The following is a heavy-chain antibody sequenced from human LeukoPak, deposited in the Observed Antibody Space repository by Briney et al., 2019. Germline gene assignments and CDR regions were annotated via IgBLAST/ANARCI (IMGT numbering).Heavy chain of an antibody. CDR3: ARQGGYGDSTHLDY. D-gene: IGHD4-17*01. J-gene: IGHJ4*02. Sequence: SETLSLTCTVSGGSISSHYWSWVRQPPGKGLEWIGYIYYTGSTKYNPSLKSQVTISVDTSKNQFSLKLSSVTTGDTALYYCARQGGYGDSTHLDYWGRGTLVTVSS. V-gene: IGHV4-59*11. CDR2: IYYTGST. CDR1: GGSISSHY.